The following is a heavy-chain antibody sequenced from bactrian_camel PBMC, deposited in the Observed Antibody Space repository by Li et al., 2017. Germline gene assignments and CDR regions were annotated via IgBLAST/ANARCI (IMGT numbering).Heavy chain of an antibody. Sequence: QLVESGGGSVQAGGSLRLSCKVTSDSRSGADGDTPSTYCMAWFRQAPGKEREAVAAFYYIFDDTYYVDSVKGRFTISRDIAKNTMFLQMNSLKPEDTGMYYCAADSAPAPRCMQVPVLNYQYRGQGTQVTVS. CDR3: AADSAPAPRCMQVPVLNYQY. D-gene: IGHD2*01. V-gene: IGHV3-3*01. CDR1: SDSRSGADGDTPSTYC. CDR2: FYYIFDDT. J-gene: IGHJ4*01.